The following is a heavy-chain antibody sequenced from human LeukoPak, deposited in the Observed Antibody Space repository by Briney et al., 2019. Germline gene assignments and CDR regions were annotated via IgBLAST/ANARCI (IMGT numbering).Heavy chain of an antibody. J-gene: IGHJ6*03. CDR3: RTYYYYYYMDV. CDR1: GFTFSSYW. V-gene: IGHV3-74*01. CDR2: INSDGSST. Sequence: GGSLRLSCAASGFTFSSYWMHWVRQAPGKGLVWVSRINSDGSSTSYADSVKGRFTIFRDNAKNTLYLQMNSLRAEDTAVYYCRTYYYYYYMDVWGKGTTVTVSS.